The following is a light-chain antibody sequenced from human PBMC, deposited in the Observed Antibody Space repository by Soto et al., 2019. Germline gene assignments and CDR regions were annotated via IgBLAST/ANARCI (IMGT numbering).Light chain of an antibody. Sequence: QSVLTQPASVSGSPGQSITISCTGTSSDIGAYNYVSWYQQHPGKTPKLMIYGVTNRPSGVSNRFSGSKSGSTASLTISGLQAEDEADYYCSSYTTSSTLGFGGGTKLTVL. CDR3: SSYTTSSTLG. V-gene: IGLV2-14*01. CDR1: SSDIGAYNY. CDR2: GVT. J-gene: IGLJ2*01.